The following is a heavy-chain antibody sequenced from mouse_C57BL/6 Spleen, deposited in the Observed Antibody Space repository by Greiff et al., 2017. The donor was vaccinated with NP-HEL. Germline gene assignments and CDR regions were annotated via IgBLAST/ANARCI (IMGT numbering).Heavy chain of an antibody. CDR1: GFNITDYY. J-gene: IGHJ4*01. D-gene: IGHD3-2*02. CDR3: ASYAQAPIY. V-gene: IGHV14-2*01. CDR2: IDPEDGET. Sequence: VQLQQSGAELVKPGASVKLSRTASGFNITDYYMHWVKQRPEQGLAWIGMIDPEDGETKYAPKFQGKATITADTSANTAYLQLSSLTAEDTAVYYCASYAQAPIYWGQGTSVTVSS.